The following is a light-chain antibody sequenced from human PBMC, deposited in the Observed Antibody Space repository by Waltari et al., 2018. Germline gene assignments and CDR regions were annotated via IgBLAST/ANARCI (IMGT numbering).Light chain of an antibody. CDR3: QHYVRLPAT. Sequence: EIVLTQSPGTLSLSPGERATLACRASQSVGRSLAWYQQKPGQAPRLLIYDVSRRATGIPDRFSGSGSGTDFSLTISTLEPEDFAVYYCQHYVRLPATFGQGTKVEI. V-gene: IGKV3-20*01. CDR1: QSVGRS. CDR2: DVS. J-gene: IGKJ1*01.